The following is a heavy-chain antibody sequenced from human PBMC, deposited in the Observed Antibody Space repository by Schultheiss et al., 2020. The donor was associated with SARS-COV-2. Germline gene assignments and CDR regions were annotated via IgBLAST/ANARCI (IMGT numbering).Heavy chain of an antibody. Sequence: GGSLRLSCAASGFTFSSYAMSWVRQAPGKGLEWVSAISGSGDRTYYADSVKGRFTISRDNSKNTLYLQMNSLRAEDTAIYYCAKGGSGTYGDFQHWGQGTLVTVSS. CDR3: AKGGSGTYGDFQH. V-gene: IGHV3-23*01. D-gene: IGHD1-26*01. J-gene: IGHJ1*01. CDR2: ISGSGDRT. CDR1: GFTFSSYA.